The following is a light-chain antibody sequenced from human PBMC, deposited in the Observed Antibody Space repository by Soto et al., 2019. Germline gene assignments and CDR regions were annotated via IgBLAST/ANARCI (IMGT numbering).Light chain of an antibody. J-gene: IGKJ5*01. Sequence: EVLMAQSPATLSVSPGERATLSCRASQSVKTNLAWYQQKTGQAPRLLIYGASTRATGIPARFSGSGSGTEFTLTISSLQSEDFAVYYCQQYDDWPPITFGQGTRLEI. V-gene: IGKV3-15*01. CDR3: QQYDDWPPIT. CDR1: QSVKTN. CDR2: GAS.